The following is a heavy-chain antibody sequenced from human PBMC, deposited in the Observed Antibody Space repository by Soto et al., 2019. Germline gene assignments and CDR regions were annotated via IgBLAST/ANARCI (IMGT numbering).Heavy chain of an antibody. J-gene: IGHJ4*02. CDR1: GYTFTSYD. Sequence: QVQLVQSGAEVKKPGASVKVSCKASGYTFTSYDINWVRQATGQGLEWRGWMNPNSGNTGYDKKLQGRVTMTRNTSISTAYMELSSMRSEDTAVYYCAGEKVGAIDYWGQGNLVTVSS. CDR3: AGEKVGAIDY. CDR2: MNPNSGNT. D-gene: IGHD1-26*01. V-gene: IGHV1-8*01.